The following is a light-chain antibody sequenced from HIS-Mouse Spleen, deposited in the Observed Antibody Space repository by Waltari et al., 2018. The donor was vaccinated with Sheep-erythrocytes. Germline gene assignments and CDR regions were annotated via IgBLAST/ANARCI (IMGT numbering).Light chain of an antibody. Sequence: QSALTQPASVSGSPGQSITISCTGTSSDVGGYNYVRWYQQHPGKAPKLMIYDVSKRPSGVPDRFSGSKSGNTASLTISGLQAEDEADYYCCSYAGSYNHVFATGTKVTVL. CDR3: CSYAGSYNHV. J-gene: IGLJ1*01. CDR2: DVS. CDR1: SSDVGGYNY. V-gene: IGLV2-11*01.